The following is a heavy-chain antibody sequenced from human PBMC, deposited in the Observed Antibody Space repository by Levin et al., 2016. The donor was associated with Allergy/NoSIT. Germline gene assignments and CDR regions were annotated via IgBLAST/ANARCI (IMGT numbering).Heavy chain of an antibody. D-gene: IGHD6-19*01. CDR2: ISYDGSNK. CDR3: ARGDSSGWLGYYGMDV. Sequence: WIRQPPGKGLEWVAVISYDGSNKYYADSVKGRFTISRDNSKNTLYLQMNSLRAEDTAVYYCARGDSSGWLGYYGMDVWGQGTTVTVSS. V-gene: IGHV3-30-3*01. J-gene: IGHJ6*02.